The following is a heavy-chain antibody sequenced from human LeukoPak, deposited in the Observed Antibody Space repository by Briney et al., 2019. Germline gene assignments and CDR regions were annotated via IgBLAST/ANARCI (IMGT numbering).Heavy chain of an antibody. CDR1: RFTFNSYA. Sequence: PGGSLRLSCAASRFTFNSYAVNWVRQAPGKGLEWVSGINGNGYITYYADSVRGRFTISRDNSKNTLYLQMNSLRAEDTAVYYCARDYWVSDGKRLDFWGQGTLVTVSS. J-gene: IGHJ4*02. CDR3: ARDYWVSDGKRLDF. V-gene: IGHV3-23*01. CDR2: INGNGYIT. D-gene: IGHD2-15*01.